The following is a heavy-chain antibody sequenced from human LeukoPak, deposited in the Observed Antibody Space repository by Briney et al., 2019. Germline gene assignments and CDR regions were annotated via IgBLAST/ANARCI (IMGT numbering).Heavy chain of an antibody. D-gene: IGHD1-26*01. Sequence: GASVKVSCKASGGAFSSYAISWVRQAPGQGLEWMGGIITIFGTANYAQKFQGRVTITTDESTSTAYMELSSLRSEDTAVYYCARDNRRLLQPFDYWGQGTLVTVSS. J-gene: IGHJ4*02. CDR3: ARDNRRLLQPFDY. CDR2: IITIFGTA. V-gene: IGHV1-69*05. CDR1: GGAFSSYA.